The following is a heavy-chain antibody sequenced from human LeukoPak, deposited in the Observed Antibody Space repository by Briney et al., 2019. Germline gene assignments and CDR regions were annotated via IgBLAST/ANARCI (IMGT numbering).Heavy chain of an antibody. J-gene: IGHJ6*04. D-gene: IGHD2-15*01. Sequence: SETLSLTCSVSGVSISSRDYYWNWIRQLPGKGLEWIGYIYHSGSTYNPSLQSRLTISLDTSKNQFSLRLTSVTAADTAVYYCAREGVAGPYCSGGRCYYYYYGLDVWGKGTTVTVSS. CDR1: GVSISSRDYY. V-gene: IGHV4-31*03. CDR2: IYHSGST. CDR3: AREGVAGPYCSGGRCYYYYYGLDV.